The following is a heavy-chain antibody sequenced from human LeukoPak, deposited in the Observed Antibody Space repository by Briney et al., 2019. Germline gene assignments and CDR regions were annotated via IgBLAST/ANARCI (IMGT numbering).Heavy chain of an antibody. CDR1: GGSISSYY. V-gene: IGHV4-4*07. CDR2: IHTSGST. J-gene: IGHJ4*02. Sequence: SETLSLTCTVSGGSISSYYWYWIRQPAGKGLEWIGRIHTSGSTNYNPSLKSRVTMSVDTSKNQFSLKLSSVTAADTAVYYCALDYYDSSGLDYWGQGTLVTVSS. D-gene: IGHD3-22*01. CDR3: ALDYYDSSGLDY.